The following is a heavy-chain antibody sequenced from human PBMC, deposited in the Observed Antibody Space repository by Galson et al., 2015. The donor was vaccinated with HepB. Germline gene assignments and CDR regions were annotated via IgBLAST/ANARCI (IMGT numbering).Heavy chain of an antibody. CDR3: ARLRLGELSLIWDDY. V-gene: IGHV1-18*04. CDR2: ISAYNGNT. CDR1: SYTFTSYG. J-gene: IGHJ4*02. Sequence: SVKVSCKASSYTFTSYGISWVRQAPGQGLEWMGWISAYNGNTNYAQKLQGRVTMTTDTSTSTAYMELRSLRSDGTAVYYCARLRLGELSLIWDDYWGQGTLVTVSS. D-gene: IGHD3-16*02.